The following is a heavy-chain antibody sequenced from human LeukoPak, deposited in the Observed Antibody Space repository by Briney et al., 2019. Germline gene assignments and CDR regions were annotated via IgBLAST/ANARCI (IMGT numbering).Heavy chain of an antibody. CDR2: INPNSGGT. CDR1: GYTFTGYY. D-gene: IGHD5-12*01. Sequence: ASVKVSCKASGYTFTGYYMHWVRQAPGQGLEWMGRINPNSGGTNFAQRFQGRVTMTRDTSISTAYMELGRLRSDDTAVYYCTRDSYEDYYFDYWGQGTPVTVSS. J-gene: IGHJ4*02. CDR3: TRDSYEDYYFDY. V-gene: IGHV1-2*06.